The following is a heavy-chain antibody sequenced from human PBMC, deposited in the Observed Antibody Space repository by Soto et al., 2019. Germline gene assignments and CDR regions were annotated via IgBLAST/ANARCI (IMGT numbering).Heavy chain of an antibody. D-gene: IGHD1-20*01. Sequence: PSETLSLTCTVSGGSISSYYWSWIRQPAGKGLEWIGRIYTSGSTNYNPSLKSRVTMSVDTSKNQFSLKLSSVTAADTAVYYCARDWTITGTTNWFDPWGQGTLVTVSS. J-gene: IGHJ5*02. CDR3: ARDWTITGTTNWFDP. CDR2: IYTSGST. V-gene: IGHV4-4*07. CDR1: GGSISSYY.